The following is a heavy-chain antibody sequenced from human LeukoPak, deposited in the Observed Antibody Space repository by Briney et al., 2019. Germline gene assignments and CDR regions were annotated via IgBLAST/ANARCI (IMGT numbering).Heavy chain of an antibody. CDR1: GFTFDDYA. CDR2: ISWNSGSI. CDR3: AKGPSYSSSPHYFDY. J-gene: IGHJ4*02. D-gene: IGHD6-6*01. Sequence: AGGSLRLSCAASGFTFDDYAMHWVRHAPGKGLEWVSGISWNSGSIGYADSVKGRFTTSRDNAKNSLYLQMNSLRAEDTALYYCAKGPSYSSSPHYFDYWGQGTLVTVSS. V-gene: IGHV3-9*01.